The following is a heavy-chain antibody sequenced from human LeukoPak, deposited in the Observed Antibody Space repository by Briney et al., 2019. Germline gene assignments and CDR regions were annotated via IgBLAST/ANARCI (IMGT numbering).Heavy chain of an antibody. CDR1: GFTFSNYW. CDR3: ARAAYSSTWYSRYFDL. Sequence: GGSLRLSCAASGFTFSNYWMSWVRQAPGRGLDWVAHIRYDESDKYYADSVKGRFTISRDISKNTVYLQMNSLRAGDTAVYYCARAAYSSTWYSRYFDLWGRGTLVTVSS. D-gene: IGHD6-13*01. V-gene: IGHV3-33*08. CDR2: IRYDESDK. J-gene: IGHJ2*01.